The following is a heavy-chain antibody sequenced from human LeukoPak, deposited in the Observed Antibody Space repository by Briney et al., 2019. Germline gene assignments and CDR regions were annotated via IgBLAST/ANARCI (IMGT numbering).Heavy chain of an antibody. V-gene: IGHV3-23*01. CDR2: ISGSGGST. D-gene: IGHD6-13*01. CDR3: AEGQGSSWYEFDY. CDR1: GFTFSSYA. Sequence: GGSLRLSCAASGFTFSSYAMSWVRQAPGKGLEWVSAISGSGGSTYYADSVKGRFTISRDNSKNTLYLQMNSLRAEDTAVYYCAEGQGSSWYEFDYWGQGTLVTVSS. J-gene: IGHJ4*02.